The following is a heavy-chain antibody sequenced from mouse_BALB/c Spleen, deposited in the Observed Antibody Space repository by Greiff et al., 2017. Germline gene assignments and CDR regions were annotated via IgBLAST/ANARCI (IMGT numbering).Heavy chain of an antibody. Sequence: VKLVESGGGLVQPGGSLRLSCPTSGFTFPDYYMSWVRQPPGKALEWLGFIRNKANGYTTEYSASVKGRFTISRDNSQSILYLQMNTLRAEDSATYYCARDKYDYAMDYWGQGTSVTVSS. CDR1: GFTFPDYY. CDR2: IRNKANGYTT. CDR3: ARDKYDYAMDY. J-gene: IGHJ4*01. V-gene: IGHV7-3*02. D-gene: IGHD2-10*02.